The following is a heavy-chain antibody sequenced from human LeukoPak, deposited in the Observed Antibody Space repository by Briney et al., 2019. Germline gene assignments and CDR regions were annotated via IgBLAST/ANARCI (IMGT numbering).Heavy chain of an antibody. CDR3: ARRDSRLNGAFDI. CDR1: GFTFDDYG. D-gene: IGHD3-22*01. V-gene: IGHV3-20*04. Sequence: VGSLRLSCAGSGFTFDDYGMSWVRQAPGKGLEWVSGINWNGGSTGYADSVKGRFTISRDNAKNSLYLQMNSLRAEDTALYYCARRDSRLNGAFDIWGQGTMVTVSS. CDR2: INWNGGST. J-gene: IGHJ3*02.